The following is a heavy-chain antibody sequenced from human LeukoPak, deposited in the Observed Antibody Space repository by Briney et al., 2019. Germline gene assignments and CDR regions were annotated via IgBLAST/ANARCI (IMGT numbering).Heavy chain of an antibody. J-gene: IGHJ3*02. CDR1: GGSISSSSYY. CDR2: IYYSGST. D-gene: IGHD3-9*01. V-gene: IGHV4-39*07. CDR3: ARRTDYDIMTDPLYRGAFDI. Sequence: SETLSLTCTVSGGSISSSSYYWGWIRQPPGKGLEWIGSIYYSGSTYYNPSLKSRVTISVDTSKNQFSLKLSSVTAADTAVYYCARRTDYDIMTDPLYRGAFDIWGQGTMVTVSS.